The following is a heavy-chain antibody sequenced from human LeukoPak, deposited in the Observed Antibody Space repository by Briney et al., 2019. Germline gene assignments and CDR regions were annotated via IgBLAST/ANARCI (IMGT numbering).Heavy chain of an antibody. V-gene: IGHV3-21*03. D-gene: IGHD2/OR15-2a*01. CDR2: IFSSSTYI. Sequence: PGGSLRLSCAASGFAFNTYSMNWVRQAPGKGLEWVSFIFSSSTYIYYTDSVKGRFTISRDDARNSLYLQMDNLRAEDTGVYYCARDLYDGFALDYWGQGTLVTVSS. CDR1: GFAFNTYS. J-gene: IGHJ4*02. CDR3: ARDLYDGFALDY.